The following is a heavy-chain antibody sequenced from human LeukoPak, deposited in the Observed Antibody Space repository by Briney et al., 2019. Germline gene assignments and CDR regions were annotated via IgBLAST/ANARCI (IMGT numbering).Heavy chain of an antibody. CDR1: RRSITNYL. D-gene: IGHD3-22*01. Sequence: SETLLLACSVPRRSITNYLCGSIRQPPGKGLEWIGYIYCGGITNYNPSLKSRVTISVDTYKNQYSLKLSSGTAADTALYYCAREGYESSGHYHYFDSWGQGTLVTVSS. CDR3: AREGYESSGHYHYFDS. CDR2: IYCGGIT. V-gene: IGHV4-59*01. J-gene: IGHJ4*02.